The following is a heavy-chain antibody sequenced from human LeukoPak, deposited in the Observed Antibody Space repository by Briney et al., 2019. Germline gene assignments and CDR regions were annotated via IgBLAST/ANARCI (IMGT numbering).Heavy chain of an antibody. J-gene: IGHJ5*02. D-gene: IGHD3-16*02. CDR1: GFTFSKYD. V-gene: IGHV3-23*01. Sequence: GGSLRLSCAPSGFTFSKYDMSWVRQAPGKGLEWVSGRSDSGRSTYSTDPVKRRCAIPRDNSKNKVSMQMNNVRAEDTAVDFCAKHDSFIPSWGQGILVTVSS. CDR3: AKHDSFIPS. CDR2: RSDSGRST.